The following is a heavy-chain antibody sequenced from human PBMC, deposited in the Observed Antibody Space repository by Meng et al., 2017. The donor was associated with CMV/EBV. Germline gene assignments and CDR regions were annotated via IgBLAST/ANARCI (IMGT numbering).Heavy chain of an antibody. J-gene: IGHJ6*02. CDR1: GYTFTSYG. Sequence: ASVKVSCKASGYTFTSYGISWVRQAPGQGLEWMGWISAYNGNTNYAQKLQGRVTMTTDTSTSTAYMELRSLRSDDTAVYYCAREGQLEWFRISSCGMDVWGQGTTVTVSS. V-gene: IGHV1-18*01. CDR2: ISAYNGNT. D-gene: IGHD3-3*01. CDR3: AREGQLEWFRISSCGMDV.